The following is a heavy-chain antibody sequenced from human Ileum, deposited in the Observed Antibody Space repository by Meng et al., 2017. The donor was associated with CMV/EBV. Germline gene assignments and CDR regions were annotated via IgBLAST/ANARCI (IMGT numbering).Heavy chain of an antibody. J-gene: IGHJ5*02. CDR2: IENHGTS. CDR1: GFAVSDNH. CDR3: TGAGGFSDP. V-gene: IGHV3-66*01. D-gene: IGHD3-16*01. Sequence: EGQLEASGGGLVQTGGSLRLSCAASGFAVSDNHINWVRQAPGKGLEWVSSIENHGTSYYADSVKGRFTISRDNSKNTVFLQMNILRVEDTALYYCTGAGGFSDPWGQGTLVTVSS.